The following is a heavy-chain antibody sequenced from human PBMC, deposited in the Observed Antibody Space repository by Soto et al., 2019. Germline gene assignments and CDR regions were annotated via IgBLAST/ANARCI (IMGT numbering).Heavy chain of an antibody. CDR2: IHYTGST. Sequence: SETLSLTSSVSGGSISSEYWSWCRQPPGRGLEWIGYIHYTGSTNYNPSLRGRATISVDTSKTQFSLKLSSVTAADTAVYYCARAPALRIHGVCLDWFDPWGRGTQVTVSS. CDR1: GGSISSEY. J-gene: IGHJ5*02. V-gene: IGHV4-59*01. CDR3: ARAPALRIHGVCLDWFDP. D-gene: IGHD2-8*01.